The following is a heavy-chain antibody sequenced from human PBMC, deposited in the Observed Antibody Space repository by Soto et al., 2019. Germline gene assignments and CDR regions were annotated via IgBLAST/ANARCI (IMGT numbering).Heavy chain of an antibody. Sequence: PGGSMRLSCAASGLTFSSYAMSWVRQAPGKGLEWVSGISASGGLKYYADSVRGRFTVSRDNSKNILYLQMDNLRDEDTALYYCAREVGAPSGWLDPWGQGTQVTVSS. J-gene: IGHJ5*02. CDR1: GLTFSSYA. V-gene: IGHV3-23*01. D-gene: IGHD1-26*01. CDR2: ISASGGLK. CDR3: AREVGAPSGWLDP.